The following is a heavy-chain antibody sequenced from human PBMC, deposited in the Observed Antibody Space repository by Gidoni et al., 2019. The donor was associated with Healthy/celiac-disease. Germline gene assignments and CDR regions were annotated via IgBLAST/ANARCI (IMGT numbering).Heavy chain of an antibody. CDR2: IYTSGST. V-gene: IGHV4-61*02. CDR3: ASQAVAGHGFWFDP. Sequence: QVQLQESCPGLVQPSQTLSLTCTVSCGSIRSGSYYWSWIRQPAGKGLEWIGRIYTSGSTNYNPSLKSRVTISVDTSKNQFSLKLSSVTAADTAVYYWASQAVAGHGFWFDPWGQGTLVTVSS. J-gene: IGHJ5*02. D-gene: IGHD6-19*01. CDR1: CGSIRSGSYY.